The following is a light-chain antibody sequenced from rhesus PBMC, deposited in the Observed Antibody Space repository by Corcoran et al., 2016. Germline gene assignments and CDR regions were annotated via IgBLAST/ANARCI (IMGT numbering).Light chain of an antibody. CDR1: QGISNS. Sequence: DIQMTQSPSSLSASVGDTVTITCRASQGISNSLAWYQQKPGKAPKPLINNASNLESGVPSRFSGSGSGTDFTLTSSSLQPEDFAAYYCQQHNSFPFTFGPGTKLDIK. CDR2: NAS. V-gene: IGKV1S14*01. J-gene: IGKJ3*01. CDR3: QQHNSFPFT.